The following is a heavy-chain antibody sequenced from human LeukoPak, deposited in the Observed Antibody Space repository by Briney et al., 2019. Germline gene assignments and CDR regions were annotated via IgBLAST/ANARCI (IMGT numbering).Heavy chain of an antibody. D-gene: IGHD6-19*01. CDR3: ARASSGWPFYYFDY. J-gene: IGHJ4*02. CDR1: GGSISSYY. V-gene: IGHV4-59*01. CDR2: IYYSGST. Sequence: SETLSLTCTVSGGSISSYYWSWIRQPPGKGLEWIGYIYYSGSTNYNLSLKSRVTISVDTSKNQFSLKLSFVTAADTAVYYCARASSGWPFYYFDYWGQGTLVTASS.